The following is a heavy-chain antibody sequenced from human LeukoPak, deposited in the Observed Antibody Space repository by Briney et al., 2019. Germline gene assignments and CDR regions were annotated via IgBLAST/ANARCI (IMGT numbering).Heavy chain of an antibody. CDR2: ISAYNGNT. J-gene: IGHJ4*02. Sequence: GASVKVSCKASGYTFTSYGISWVRQAPGQGLEWMGWISAYNGNTDYAQKLQGRVTMTTDTSTSTAYMELRSLRSGDTAVYYCARGYCSGGSCYFPAYYFDYWGQGTLVTVSS. V-gene: IGHV1-18*01. D-gene: IGHD2-15*01. CDR3: ARGYCSGGSCYFPAYYFDY. CDR1: GYTFTSYG.